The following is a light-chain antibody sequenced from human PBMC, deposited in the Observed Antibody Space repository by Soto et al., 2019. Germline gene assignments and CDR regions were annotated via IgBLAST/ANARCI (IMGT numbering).Light chain of an antibody. CDR3: QQYNSYSYI. CDR1: PSISSW. CDR2: KAS. J-gene: IGKJ2*01. V-gene: IGKV1-5*03. Sequence: DIQMTQSPSTLSASVGDRVTITCRASPSISSWLAWYQQKPVKAPKLLIYKASILESGVPSRFSGSGSGTEFPLTIGSLQPDDFAPYYCQQYNSYSYIFGQGTKLEIK.